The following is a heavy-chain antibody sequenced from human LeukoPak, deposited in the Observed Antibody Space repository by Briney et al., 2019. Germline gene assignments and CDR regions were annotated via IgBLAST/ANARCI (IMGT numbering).Heavy chain of an antibody. CDR3: ARGGLGYCSGDNCYSFYFY. CDR2: IYHGGST. CDR1: GYSISSGYY. D-gene: IGHD2-15*01. J-gene: IGHJ4*02. Sequence: SETLSLTCVVSGYSISSGYYWGWIRQPPGKGLEWIGSIYHGGSTYYNPSLKSRVTISVDTSKNHFSLKLSSVTAADTAVYYCARGGLGYCSGDNCYSFYFYWGQGTLVTVSS. V-gene: IGHV4-38-2*01.